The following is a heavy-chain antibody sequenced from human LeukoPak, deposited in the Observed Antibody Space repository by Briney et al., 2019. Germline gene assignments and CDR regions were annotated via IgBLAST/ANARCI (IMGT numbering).Heavy chain of an antibody. CDR2: ISYDGSNK. Sequence: GGSLRLSCAASGFTFSSYAMHWVRQAPGKGLEWVAVISYDGSNKYYADSVKGRFTISRDNSKNPLYLQMNSLRAEDTAVYYCARTYYYDSSGYDGHEFYWGQGTLVTVSS. CDR1: GFTFSSYA. D-gene: IGHD3-22*01. J-gene: IGHJ4*02. CDR3: ARTYYYDSSGYDGHEFY. V-gene: IGHV3-30*04.